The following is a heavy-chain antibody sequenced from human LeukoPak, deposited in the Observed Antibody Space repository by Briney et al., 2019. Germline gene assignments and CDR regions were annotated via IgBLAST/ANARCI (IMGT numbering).Heavy chain of an antibody. V-gene: IGHV1-69*05. CDR2: IIPIFGTA. D-gene: IGHD6-13*01. CDR1: GGTFSSYA. Sequence: ASVKVSCKASGGTFSSYAISWVRQAPGQGLEWMGGIIPIFGTANYAQKFQGRVTITTDESTSTAYMELSSLRSEDTAVYYCARSRRKQQLDPFDYWGQGTLVTVSS. J-gene: IGHJ4*02. CDR3: ARSRRKQQLDPFDY.